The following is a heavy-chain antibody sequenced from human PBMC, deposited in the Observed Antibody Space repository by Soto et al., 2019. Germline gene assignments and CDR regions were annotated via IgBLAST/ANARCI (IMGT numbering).Heavy chain of an antibody. D-gene: IGHD2-2*01. J-gene: IGHJ5*02. CDR3: ARDSRIVETRAMGSVGFDP. CDR2: ISTGSTHL. Sequence: GGSLRLSCATSGFTFSSYSMNWVRQAPGKDLEWISSISTGSTHLFYADSIKGRFTISRDNAKSSLYLQMNSLRAEDTAVYYCARDSRIVETRAMGSVGFDPWGQGTLVTVSS. V-gene: IGHV3-21*01. CDR1: GFTFSSYS.